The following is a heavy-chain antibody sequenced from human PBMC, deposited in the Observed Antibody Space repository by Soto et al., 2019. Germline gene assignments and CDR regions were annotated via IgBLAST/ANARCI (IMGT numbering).Heavy chain of an antibody. V-gene: IGHV5-51*01. D-gene: IGHD2-15*01. CDR2: IYPGDSDT. CDR3: ARHGPPGDCSGGSRYPNWYFDL. J-gene: IGHJ2*01. Sequence: PGESLKISCKGSGYSFTSYWIGWVRQMPGKGLEWMGIIYPGDSDTRYSPSSQGQVTISADKSISTAYLQWSSLKASDTAMYYCARHGPPGDCSGGSRYPNWYFDLWGRGTLVTVSS. CDR1: GYSFTSYW.